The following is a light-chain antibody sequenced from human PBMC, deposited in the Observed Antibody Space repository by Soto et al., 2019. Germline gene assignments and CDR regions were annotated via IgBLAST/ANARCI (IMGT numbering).Light chain of an antibody. J-gene: IGLJ2*01. V-gene: IGLV2-14*01. CDR1: SSDIGVSTL. CDR3: SSYTTSHTLV. Sequence: QSALTQPASVSESPGQSITISCTGTSSDIGVSTLVSWYQQHPGKAPELIIYEVSDRPSGVSHRFSGSKSGNTASLTISGLQAEDEADYYCSSYTTSHTLVFGGGTKLTVL. CDR2: EVS.